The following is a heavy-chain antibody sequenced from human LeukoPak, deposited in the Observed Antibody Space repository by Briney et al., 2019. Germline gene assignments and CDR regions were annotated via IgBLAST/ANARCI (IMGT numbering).Heavy chain of an antibody. Sequence: SVKVSCKASGGTFSSYAISWVRQAPGQGLEWMGGIIPIFGTANYAQKFQGRVTITADESTSTAYMELSSLRSEGTAVYYCAREGIAAAGANWFDPWGQGTLVTVSS. CDR2: IIPIFGTA. CDR1: GGTFSSYA. V-gene: IGHV1-69*13. J-gene: IGHJ5*02. D-gene: IGHD6-13*01. CDR3: AREGIAAAGANWFDP.